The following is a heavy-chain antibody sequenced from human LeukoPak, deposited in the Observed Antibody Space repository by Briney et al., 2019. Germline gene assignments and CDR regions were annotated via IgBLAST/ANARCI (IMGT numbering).Heavy chain of an antibody. CDR2: MYYNGRP. CDR1: CGSISRDGYS. D-gene: IGHD4-23*01. CDR3: ARDRRPNYGGFDY. V-gene: IGHV4-31*03. Sequence: PSETLSLTCTVSCGSISRDGYSWSWIRQLPGKDRERIRYMYYNGRPYYTPSLKSRVTISVDTSKNQFSLKLSSVTAADKAVYYCARDRRPNYGGFDYWGQGSLVTVSS. J-gene: IGHJ4*02.